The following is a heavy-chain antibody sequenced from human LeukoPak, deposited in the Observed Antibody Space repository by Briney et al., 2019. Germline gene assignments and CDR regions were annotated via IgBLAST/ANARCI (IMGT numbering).Heavy chain of an antibody. CDR3: VRDFRSADY. CDR1: GFTVRSYC. V-gene: IGHV3-74*01. CDR2: ICPDGTVT. J-gene: IGHJ4*02. Sequence: GGSLRLSCAASGFTVRSYCMHWVRQAPGKGPMWVSRICPDGTVTNYADSVKARFIISRDNARNTVYLQMNSLRVEDTAVYYCVRDFRSADYWGQGTLVTVSS.